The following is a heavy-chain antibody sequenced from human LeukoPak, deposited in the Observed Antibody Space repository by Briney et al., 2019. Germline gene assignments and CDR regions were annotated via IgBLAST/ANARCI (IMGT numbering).Heavy chain of an antibody. D-gene: IGHD4-17*01. CDR3: ARGGRSLPFDY. CDR2: VSSGSGYI. J-gene: IGHJ4*02. V-gene: IGHV3-21*06. Sequence: GGSLRLSCAASGLSFSSYTMNWVRQAPGKGLEWVSSVSSGSGYISYADSVKGRFTISRDNAKNSLYLQMNSLRAEGTAVYYCARGGRSLPFDYWGQGTLVTVSS. CDR1: GLSFSSYT.